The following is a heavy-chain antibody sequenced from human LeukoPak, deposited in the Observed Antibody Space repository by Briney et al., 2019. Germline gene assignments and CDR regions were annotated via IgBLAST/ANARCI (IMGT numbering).Heavy chain of an antibody. V-gene: IGHV1-8*03. CDR2: MNPNSGNT. Sequence: ASVKVSCKTSGYTFTSYDINWVRQATGQGLEWMGWMNPNSGNTGYAQKFQGRVSITRNTSISTAYMELSSLRSEDTAVYYCARRFGELLSHAFDIWGQGTMVTVSS. J-gene: IGHJ3*02. D-gene: IGHD3-10*01. CDR1: GYTFTSYD. CDR3: ARRFGELLSHAFDI.